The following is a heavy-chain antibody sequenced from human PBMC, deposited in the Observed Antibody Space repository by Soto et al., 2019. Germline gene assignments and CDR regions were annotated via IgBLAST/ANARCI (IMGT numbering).Heavy chain of an antibody. CDR3: ARDCGDYEIWWFDP. J-gene: IGHJ5*02. CDR1: GYTFTSYA. D-gene: IGHD4-17*01. CDR2: INAGNGNT. V-gene: IGHV1-3*01. Sequence: ASVKVSCKASGYTFTSYAMHWVRQAHGQRLEWMGWINAGNGNTKYSQKFQGRVTITRDTSASTAYMELSSLRSEDTAVYYCARDCGDYEIWWFDPWGQGTLVTVSS.